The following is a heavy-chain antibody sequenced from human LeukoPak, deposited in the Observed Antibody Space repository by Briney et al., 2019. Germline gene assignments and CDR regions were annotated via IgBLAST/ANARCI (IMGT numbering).Heavy chain of an antibody. CDR2: INGYTGNT. Sequence: ASVKVSCKASADTFTSYSISWVRQAPGQGLEWMGWINGYTGNTNYAQKFQGRVTMATDKSTSTAYMELRSLKSDDTAVYYCARETYYYDTRGYRLHYFDYWGQGTLVTVSS. V-gene: IGHV1-18*01. J-gene: IGHJ4*02. D-gene: IGHD3-22*01. CDR1: ADTFTSYS. CDR3: ARETYYYDTRGYRLHYFDY.